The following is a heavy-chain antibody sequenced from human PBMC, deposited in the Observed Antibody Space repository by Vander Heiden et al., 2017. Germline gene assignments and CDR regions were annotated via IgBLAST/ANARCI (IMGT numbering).Heavy chain of an antibody. CDR2: MNPNSGDT. J-gene: IGHJ4*02. V-gene: IGHV1-2*02. CDR1: GYTFSDHY. Sequence: QVQLVQSGGEVKKPGASMKVSCKASGYTFSDHYIHWVRQAPGQGLEWMGWMNPNSGDTNYAQKFQDRVTMTRDTSINTAYMEVSRLRSDDTAVYYCARNSPYNYVWGIIDYWGQGTLVTVSS. D-gene: IGHD3-16*01. CDR3: ARNSPYNYVWGIIDY.